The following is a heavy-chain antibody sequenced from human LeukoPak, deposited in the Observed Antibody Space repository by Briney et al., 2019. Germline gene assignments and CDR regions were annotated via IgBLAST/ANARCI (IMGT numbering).Heavy chain of an antibody. Sequence: VGSLRLSCAASGFTFSSYSMNWVRQAPGKGLEWVSSISSGSSYIYYADSVKGRFTISRDNAKNSLYLQMNSLRAEDTAVYYCARDHGDYVIDYWGQGTLVTVSS. CDR2: ISSGSSYI. D-gene: IGHD4-17*01. V-gene: IGHV3-21*01. CDR3: ARDHGDYVIDY. J-gene: IGHJ4*02. CDR1: GFTFSSYS.